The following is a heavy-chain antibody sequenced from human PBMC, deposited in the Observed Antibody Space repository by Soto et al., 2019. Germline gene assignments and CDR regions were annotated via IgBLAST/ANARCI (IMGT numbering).Heavy chain of an antibody. D-gene: IGHD4-17*01. CDR2: VYPGDSDT. J-gene: IGHJ4*02. CDR3: PRHFDYGDYRMENYFDY. CDR1: GYSFTSYW. V-gene: IGHV5-51*01. Sequence: PGESVKISCXGSGYSFTSYWIGWVRQMPGKGLEWMGIVYPGDSDTRYSPSFQGQVTISADKSISTAYLQWSSLKASDTAMYYCPRHFDYGDYRMENYFDYWGQGTLVTVSS.